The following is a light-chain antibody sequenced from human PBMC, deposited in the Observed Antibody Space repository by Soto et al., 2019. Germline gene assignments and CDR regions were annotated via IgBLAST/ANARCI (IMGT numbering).Light chain of an antibody. CDR1: QGVTTN. V-gene: IGKV3-15*01. Sequence: EIVLTQSQVSLSVSPRERVTLSCRAGQGVTTNFAWYQQKSGQSPRLLIYDVSTRATGVPARFSGTGSETDFTLTISGLQSEDSAVYFCQQYNNWPFSFGQGTRLEI. CDR3: QQYNNWPFS. CDR2: DVS. J-gene: IGKJ5*01.